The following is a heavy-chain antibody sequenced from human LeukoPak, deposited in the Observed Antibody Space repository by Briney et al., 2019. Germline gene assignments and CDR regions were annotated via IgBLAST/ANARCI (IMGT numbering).Heavy chain of an antibody. CDR1: GYSISSGYY. V-gene: IGHV4-38-2*02. CDR2: IYQSGKT. D-gene: IGHD6-13*01. Sequence: PSETLSLTCSVSGYSISSGYYWGWIRQPPGKGLEWMGIIYQSGKTYCNPSLESRVTISVDTSKNQFSLKMNSMTSADTAMYYCARGLPGGQLSRYDYWGQGTLVTVSS. CDR3: ARGLPGGQLSRYDY. J-gene: IGHJ4*02.